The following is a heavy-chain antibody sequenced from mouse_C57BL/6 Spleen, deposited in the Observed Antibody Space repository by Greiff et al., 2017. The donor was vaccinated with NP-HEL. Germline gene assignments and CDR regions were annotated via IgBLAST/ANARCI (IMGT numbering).Heavy chain of an antibody. Sequence: EVMLVESGGGLVQPKGSLKLSCAASGFSFNTYAMNWVRQAPGKGLEWVARIRSKSNNYATYYADSVKDRFTISRDDSESMLYLQMNNLKTEDTAMYYCVRLEGYYGYFDYWGQGTTLTVSS. CDR1: GFSFNTYA. D-gene: IGHD1-1*01. CDR3: VRLEGYYGYFDY. J-gene: IGHJ2*01. V-gene: IGHV10-1*01. CDR2: IRSKSNNYAT.